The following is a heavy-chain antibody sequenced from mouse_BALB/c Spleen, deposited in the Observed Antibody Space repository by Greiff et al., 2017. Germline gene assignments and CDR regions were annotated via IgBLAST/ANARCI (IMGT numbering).Heavy chain of an antibody. V-gene: IGHV1S22*01. CDR2: IYPGSGST. Sequence: LQQPGSELVRPGASVKLSCKASGYTFTSYWMHWVKQRPGQGLEWIGNIYPGSGSTNYDEKFKSKATLTVDTSSSTAYMQLSSLTSEDSAVYYCTRSGFGYEENWFAYWGQGTLVTVSA. D-gene: IGHD2-2*01. J-gene: IGHJ3*01. CDR1: GYTFTSYW. CDR3: TRSGFGYEENWFAY.